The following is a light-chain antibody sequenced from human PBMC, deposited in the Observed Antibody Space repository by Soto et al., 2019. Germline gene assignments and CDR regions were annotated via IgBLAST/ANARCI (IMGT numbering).Light chain of an antibody. CDR2: GNS. J-gene: IGLJ1*01. Sequence: QSALTQPPSVSGAPGQRVTISCTGSSSNIGAGYEVHWYQQLPGTAPKLLIYGNSNRPSGVPYRFSGSKSGTSASLAITGLQAEDEADYYCQSYDSSLSGYVFGTGTKVTVL. CDR3: QSYDSSLSGYV. V-gene: IGLV1-40*01. CDR1: SSNIGAGYE.